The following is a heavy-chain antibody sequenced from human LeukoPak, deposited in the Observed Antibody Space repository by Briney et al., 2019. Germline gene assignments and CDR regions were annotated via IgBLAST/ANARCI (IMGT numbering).Heavy chain of an antibody. J-gene: IGHJ4*02. CDR1: GFTFSNYG. Sequence: GGSLRLSCAASGFTFSNYGMHWVRQAPGKGLEGVAVIWYDGSNKYYADSVKGRFTISRDNSKNTLYLQMNSLRAEDTAVYYCARDYGSGSYYNGLDYWGQGTLVIVSS. CDR3: ARDYGSGSYYNGLDY. CDR2: IWYDGSNK. D-gene: IGHD3-10*01. V-gene: IGHV3-33*01.